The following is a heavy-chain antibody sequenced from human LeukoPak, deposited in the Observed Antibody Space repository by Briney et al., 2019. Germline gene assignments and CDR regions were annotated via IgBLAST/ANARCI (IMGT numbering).Heavy chain of an antibody. J-gene: IGHJ4*02. CDR3: ARDGGKETRGRGLQLLWDY. D-gene: IGHD3-16*01. CDR1: GFTFNTYA. V-gene: IGHV3-23*01. CDR2: VSGSGDST. Sequence: TGGSLRLSCRASGFTFNTYAMSWVRQAPGKGLEWVSSVSGSGDSTYYADSVKGRFTISRDNSKNTLYLQMNSLRAEDTAVYYCARDGGKETRGRGLQLLWDYWGQGTLVTVSS.